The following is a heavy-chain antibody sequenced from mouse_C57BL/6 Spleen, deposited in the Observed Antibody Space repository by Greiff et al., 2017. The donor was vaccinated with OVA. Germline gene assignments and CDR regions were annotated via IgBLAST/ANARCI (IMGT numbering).Heavy chain of an antibody. V-gene: IGHV5-17*01. J-gene: IGHJ4*01. Sequence: EVMLVESGGGLVKPGGSLKLSCAASGFTFSDYGMHWVRQAPEKGLEWVAYISSGSSTIYYADTVKGRFTISRDNAKNTLFLTMTSLRSEDTAMYYCARWAYAMDYWGQGTSVTVSS. CDR2: ISSGSSTI. CDR1: GFTFSDYG. CDR3: ARWAYAMDY.